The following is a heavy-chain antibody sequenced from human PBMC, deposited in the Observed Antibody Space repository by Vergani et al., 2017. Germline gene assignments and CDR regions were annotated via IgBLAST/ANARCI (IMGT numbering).Heavy chain of an antibody. J-gene: IGHJ4*02. CDR1: GFTFSSYA. Sequence: QVQLVESGGGVVQPGRSLRLSCAASGFTFSSYAMHWVRQAPGKGLEWVAVISYDGSNKYYADSVKGRFIISRDNSKNTLYLQMNSLRAEDTAVYYCARDHYCSGGSCTAAYWGQGTLVTVSS. D-gene: IGHD2-15*01. V-gene: IGHV3-30*01. CDR3: ARDHYCSGGSCTAAY. CDR2: ISYDGSNK.